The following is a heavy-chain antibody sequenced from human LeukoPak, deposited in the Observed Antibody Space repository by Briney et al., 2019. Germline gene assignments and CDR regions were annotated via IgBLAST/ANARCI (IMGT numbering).Heavy chain of an antibody. CDR1: GGSIRSFY. CDR2: IYYSGST. V-gene: IGHV4-59*01. Sequence: SETLSLTCTVSGGSIRSFYWSWIRQPPGKGLEWIGYIYYSGSTNYNPSLKSRVTISVDTSKNQFSLKLSSVTAADTAVYYCAREEAYWGQGTLVTVSS. CDR3: AREEAY. J-gene: IGHJ4*02.